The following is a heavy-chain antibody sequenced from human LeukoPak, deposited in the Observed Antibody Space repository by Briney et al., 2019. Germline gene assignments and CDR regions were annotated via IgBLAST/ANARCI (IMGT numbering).Heavy chain of an antibody. Sequence: GGSLRLSCAASGFTFSSYSMNWVRQAPGKGLEWVSSISSSSSYIYYADSVKGRFTISRDSAKNSLYLQMNSLRAEDTAVYYCARDSAAAGTAGYWGQGTLVTVSS. V-gene: IGHV3-21*01. D-gene: IGHD6-13*01. J-gene: IGHJ4*02. CDR2: ISSSSSYI. CDR1: GFTFSSYS. CDR3: ARDSAAAGTAGY.